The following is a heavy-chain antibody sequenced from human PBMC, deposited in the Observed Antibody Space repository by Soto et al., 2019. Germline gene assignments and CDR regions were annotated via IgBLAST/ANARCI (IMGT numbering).Heavy chain of an antibody. CDR2: IYWDDDK. CDR3: AHRLPSYWFDP. CDR1: GFSLSTRGVG. V-gene: IGHV2-5*02. J-gene: IGHJ5*02. Sequence: SGPEPVTPTQTLRLTCTFSGFSLSTRGVGVGWIRQPPGKALEWLALIYWDDDKRYSPSLKSRLSITKDTSKNQVVLTMTNMDPVDTATYYCAHRLPSYWFDPWGQGTLVTAPQ.